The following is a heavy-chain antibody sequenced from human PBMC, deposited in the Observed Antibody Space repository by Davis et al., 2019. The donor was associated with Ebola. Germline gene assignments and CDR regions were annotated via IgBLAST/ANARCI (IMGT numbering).Heavy chain of an antibody. Sequence: AASVKVSCKASGYTFTSYYMHWVRQAPGQGLEWMGIINPSGGSTSYAQKFQGRVTMTRDTSTSTVYMELSSLRSEDTAVYYCARADSYCGGDCYSSDYHYYGMDVWGQGTTVTVSS. V-gene: IGHV1-46*01. D-gene: IGHD2-21*01. CDR3: ARADSYCGGDCYSSDYHYYGMDV. CDR1: GYTFTSYY. J-gene: IGHJ6*02. CDR2: INPSGGST.